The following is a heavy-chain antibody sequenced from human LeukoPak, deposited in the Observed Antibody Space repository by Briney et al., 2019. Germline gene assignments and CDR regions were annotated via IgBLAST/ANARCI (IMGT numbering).Heavy chain of an antibody. Sequence: WASVKVSCKASGYTFTSYGISWVRQAPGQGLEWMGWISAYNGNTNYAQKFQGRVTITADESTSTAYMELSSLRSEDTAVYYCATDRYYYDSSGYGAFDIWGQGTMVTVSS. CDR3: ATDRYYYDSSGYGAFDI. V-gene: IGHV1-18*01. J-gene: IGHJ3*02. CDR1: GYTFTSYG. D-gene: IGHD3-22*01. CDR2: ISAYNGNT.